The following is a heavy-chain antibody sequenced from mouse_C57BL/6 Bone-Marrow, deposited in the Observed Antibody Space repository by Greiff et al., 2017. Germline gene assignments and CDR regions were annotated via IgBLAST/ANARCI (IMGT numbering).Heavy chain of an antibody. CDR2: IDPETGGT. CDR3: TTSTGNYFDY. J-gene: IGHJ2*01. CDR1: GYTFTDYE. V-gene: IGHV1-15*01. Sequence: VQLQQSGAELVRPGASVTLSCKASGYTFTDYEMHWVKQTPVHGLEWIGAIDPETGGTAYNQKFKGKAILTADKSSSTAYMELRSLTSEDSAVYYCTTSTGNYFDYWGQGTTLTVSS. D-gene: IGHD1-1*01.